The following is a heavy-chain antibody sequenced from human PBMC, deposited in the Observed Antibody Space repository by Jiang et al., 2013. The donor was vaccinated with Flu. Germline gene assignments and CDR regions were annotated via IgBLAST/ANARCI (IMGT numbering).Heavy chain of an antibody. CDR2: IYDTGST. D-gene: IGHD1-1*01. Sequence: GLVKPSQTLSLTCSVSGASISSGTKYWNWIRQPAGKGLEWIGRIYDTGSTSYNPSLKRRVSLSVDTSRNEFFLNLNSVTAADTAVYYCARESTGSVTGGAFDIWGQGTMVTVSS. V-gene: IGHV4-61*02. J-gene: IGHJ3*02. CDR1: GASISSGTKY. CDR3: ARESTGSVTGGAFDI.